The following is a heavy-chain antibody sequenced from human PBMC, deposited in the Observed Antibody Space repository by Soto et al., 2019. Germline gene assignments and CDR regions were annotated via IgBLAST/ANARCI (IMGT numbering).Heavy chain of an antibody. Sequence: GDSQKSSGEGCVYSLSSYWCGWVRQMPGKGLEWMGIIYPGDSDTRYSPSFQGQVTISADKSISTAYLQWSSLKASDTAMYYCARHPAFDIWRHRTMVPVSS. CDR1: VYSLSSYW. CDR2: IYPGDSDT. CDR3: ARHPAFDI. J-gene: IGHJ3*02. V-gene: IGHV5-51*01.